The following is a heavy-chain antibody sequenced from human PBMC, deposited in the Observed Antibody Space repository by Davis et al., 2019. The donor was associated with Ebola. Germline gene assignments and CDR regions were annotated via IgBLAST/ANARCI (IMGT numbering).Heavy chain of an antibody. Sequence: ASVKVSCKASGYTFTSYIMHWVRQAPGQSLEWMGWINAGSGNTKYSQKFQGRVTITADESTSTAYMELSSLRSEDTAVYYCAREEGLRGDAFDIWGQGTMVTVSS. J-gene: IGHJ3*02. D-gene: IGHD4-17*01. V-gene: IGHV1-3*01. CDR3: AREEGLRGDAFDI. CDR1: GYTFTSYI. CDR2: INAGSGNT.